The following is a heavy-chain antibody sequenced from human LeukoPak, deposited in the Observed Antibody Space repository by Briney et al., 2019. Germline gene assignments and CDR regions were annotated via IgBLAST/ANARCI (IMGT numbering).Heavy chain of an antibody. Sequence: PSETLTLTCTVSGGSISSSNYYWGWIRQPPGKGLEWIGSIYYSGSTYYNPSLKSRVTISVDTSKNQFSLKLSSVTAADTAVYCCARRRIVATIDYWGQGTLVTVSS. CDR3: ARRRIVATIDY. CDR2: IYYSGST. V-gene: IGHV4-39*01. D-gene: IGHD5-12*01. J-gene: IGHJ4*02. CDR1: GGSISSSNYY.